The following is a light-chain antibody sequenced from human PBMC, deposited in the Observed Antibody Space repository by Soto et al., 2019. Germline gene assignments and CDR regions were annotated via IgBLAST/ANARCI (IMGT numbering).Light chain of an antibody. CDR2: GNS. Sequence: QSVLTQPPSVSGAPGQRVTISCTGSSSNIGAGYNVHWYQQLPGTAPKLLIYGNSNRPSGVPDRFSGSKSGTAASLAITGLQAGDEADYYCQSSDSSLSRVFGGGTKVTVL. CDR3: QSSDSSLSRV. CDR1: SSNIGAGYN. J-gene: IGLJ2*01. V-gene: IGLV1-40*01.